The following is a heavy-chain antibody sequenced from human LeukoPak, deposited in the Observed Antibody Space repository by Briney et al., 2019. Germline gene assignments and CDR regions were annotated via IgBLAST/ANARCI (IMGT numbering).Heavy chain of an antibody. CDR3: ARGQTTAPTEAADY. Sequence: PSQTLSLTCTVSGGSISSGGYYWSWIRQPPGKGLEWIGEINHSGSTNYNPSLKSRVTISVDTSKNQFSLKLSSVTAADTAVYYCARGQTTAPTEAADYWGQGTLVTVSS. CDR2: INHSGST. V-gene: IGHV4-30-2*01. J-gene: IGHJ4*02. CDR1: GGSISSGGYY. D-gene: IGHD4-17*01.